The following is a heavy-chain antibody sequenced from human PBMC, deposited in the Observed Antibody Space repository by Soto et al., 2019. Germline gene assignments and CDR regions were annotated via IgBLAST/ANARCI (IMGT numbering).Heavy chain of an antibody. CDR3: ARGSYYYYSSGYYNY. J-gene: IGHJ4*02. D-gene: IGHD3-22*01. Sequence: QVQLQESGPGLVKPSQTLSLTCTVSGGSISSGDYYWSWIRQPPGKGLEWIGYIYYSGSTYYNPYLKSQVTISVDTSKNPFSLKMSSVTVADTAVYYCARGSYYYYSSGYYNYWGQGTLVTVSS. CDR2: IYYSGST. CDR1: GGSISSGDYY. V-gene: IGHV4-30-4*01.